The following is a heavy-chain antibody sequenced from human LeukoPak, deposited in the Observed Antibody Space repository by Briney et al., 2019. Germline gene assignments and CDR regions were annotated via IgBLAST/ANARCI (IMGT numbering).Heavy chain of an antibody. V-gene: IGHV4-39*01. CDR2: IYYSGST. CDR3: ARQWGDTAMVNGMDV. CDR1: GGYISSSGYH. D-gene: IGHD5-18*01. J-gene: IGHJ6*02. Sequence: SETLSLTCTVSGGYISSSGYHWGWIRQSPGKGLQWIGSIYYSGSTYYNPSLKSRVTISADTSKNQFSLKLNSVTAADTVVYYCARQWGDTAMVNGMDVWGQGTTVTVSS.